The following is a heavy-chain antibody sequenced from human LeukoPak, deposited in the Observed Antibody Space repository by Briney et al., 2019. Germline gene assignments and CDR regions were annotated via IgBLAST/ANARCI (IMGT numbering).Heavy chain of an antibody. CDR1: GFTFSDYY. J-gene: IGHJ6*03. D-gene: IGHD1-26*01. V-gene: IGHV3-11*04. CDR2: ISSSGSTI. CDR3: ARDSGKRRSRWVYYYYYYMDV. Sequence: PGGSLRLSCAASGFTFSDYYMSWIRQAPGKGLEWVSYISSSGSTIYYADSVKGRFTISRDNAKNSLYLQMNSLRAEDTAVYYCARDSGKRRSRWVYYYYYYMDVWGKGTTVTVSS.